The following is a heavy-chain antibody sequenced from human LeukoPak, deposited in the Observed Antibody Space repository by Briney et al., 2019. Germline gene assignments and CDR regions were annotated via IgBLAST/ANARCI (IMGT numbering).Heavy chain of an antibody. CDR3: ARTSITMVRGVITLGY. CDR1: GYTFTGYY. J-gene: IGHJ4*02. CDR2: INPNSGGT. D-gene: IGHD3-10*01. V-gene: IGHV1-2*02. Sequence: ASVKVSCKASGYTFTGYYMHWVRQAPGQGLEWMGWINPNSGGTNYAQKFQGRVTMTRDTSISTAYMELSRLRSDDTAVYYCARTSITMVRGVITLGYWGQGTLVTVSS.